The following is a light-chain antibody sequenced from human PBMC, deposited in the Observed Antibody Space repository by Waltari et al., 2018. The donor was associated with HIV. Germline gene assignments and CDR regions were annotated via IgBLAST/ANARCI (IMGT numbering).Light chain of an antibody. CDR3: SSYTSSSTKV. CDR2: DGS. V-gene: IGLV2-14*03. CDR1: SSDIDGYNY. Sequence: QSALTQPASVSGSPGQSITISCTGTSSDIDGYNYVSWYQQHPGKAPKLMIYDGSNRPSGLSNRFSGSKSGNTASLTISGLQAEDEADYYCSSYTSSSTKVFGGGTKLTVL. J-gene: IGLJ2*01.